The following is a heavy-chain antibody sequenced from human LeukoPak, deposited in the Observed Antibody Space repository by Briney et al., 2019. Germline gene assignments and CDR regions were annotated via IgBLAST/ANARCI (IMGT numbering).Heavy chain of an antibody. Sequence: PGGSLRLSCGASGFIFRNYATSWVRQAPGEGLKWVAGISDNGGGAYYAESLKGRFTISRDNSKNMLYLQMNSLRVEDTAVYYCAKESGPLGAPLYDYWGRGILVTASS. J-gene: IGHJ4*02. CDR2: ISDNGGGA. CDR1: GFIFRNYA. D-gene: IGHD4/OR15-4a*01. V-gene: IGHV3-23*01. CDR3: AKESGPLGAPLYDY.